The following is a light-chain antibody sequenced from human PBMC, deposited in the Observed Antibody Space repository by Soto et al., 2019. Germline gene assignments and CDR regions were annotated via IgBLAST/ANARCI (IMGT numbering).Light chain of an antibody. V-gene: IGKV1-5*03. Sequence: DIQMTQSPSTLSASVGDRVTITCRASQSISIWLAWYQHKPGKAPKLLIYKDSSLESGVPSRFSGSGSGTEFTLTISSLHPDDFATYYCQQYKSYSVTFGQGTKVEIK. CDR2: KDS. CDR3: QQYKSYSVT. CDR1: QSISIW. J-gene: IGKJ1*01.